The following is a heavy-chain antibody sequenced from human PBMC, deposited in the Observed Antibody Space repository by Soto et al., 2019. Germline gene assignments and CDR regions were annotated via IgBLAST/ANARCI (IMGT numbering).Heavy chain of an antibody. CDR1: GGTFSSHA. Sequence: SVKVSCKTSGGTFSSHAINWVCQAPGRGLEWMGGIIPMFGTTNYAQKFKGRVTISADESTSTAYMELSSLRSEDAAVFYCARAAIHGSSWYFWFDPWGQGTLVTVSS. CDR3: ARAAIHGSSWYFWFDP. V-gene: IGHV1-69*13. CDR2: IIPMFGTT. J-gene: IGHJ5*02. D-gene: IGHD6-13*01.